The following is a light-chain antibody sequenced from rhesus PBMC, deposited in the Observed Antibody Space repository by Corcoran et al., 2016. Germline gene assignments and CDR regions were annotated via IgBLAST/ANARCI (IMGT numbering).Light chain of an antibody. J-gene: IGKJ2*01. CDR1: QGISSW. CDR2: KAS. Sequence: DIQMTQSPSSLSASVGDTVTITCRASQGISSWLAWYQQKPGKPPKLLIYKASSLQSGVPSRFSGSGSGTDFTLTISSLQSEDFATYYCQQYSSGPYSFGQGTKVEIK. CDR3: QQYSSGPYS. V-gene: IGKV1-22*01.